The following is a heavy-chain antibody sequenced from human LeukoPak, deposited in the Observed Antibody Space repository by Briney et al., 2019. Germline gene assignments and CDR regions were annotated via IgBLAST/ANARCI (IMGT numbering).Heavy chain of an antibody. CDR3: ARGGLSGNWFDP. V-gene: IGHV3-30*04. D-gene: IGHD2-15*01. Sequence: GRSLRLSCAASGFTFSSYAMHWVRQAPGKGLEWVAVISYDGSNKYYADSVKGRFTISRDNSKNTLYLQMNSLRAEDAAVYYCARGGLSGNWFDPWGQGTLVTVSS. CDR2: ISYDGSNK. CDR1: GFTFSSYA. J-gene: IGHJ5*02.